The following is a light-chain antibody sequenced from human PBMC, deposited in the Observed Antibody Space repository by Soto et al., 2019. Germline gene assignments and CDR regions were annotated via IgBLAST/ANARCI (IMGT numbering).Light chain of an antibody. CDR2: GVS. CDR1: QSVDSTF. J-gene: IGKJ1*01. Sequence: IVLTQSPGSLSLSPGERATLSCRASQSVDSTFFAWYQKKPGQAPRLLMYGVSKRATGIPDRFSGSGSGTDFTLTISRLEPEDFAVYYCQQYISSVTFGQGTRVEIK. V-gene: IGKV3-20*01. CDR3: QQYISSVT.